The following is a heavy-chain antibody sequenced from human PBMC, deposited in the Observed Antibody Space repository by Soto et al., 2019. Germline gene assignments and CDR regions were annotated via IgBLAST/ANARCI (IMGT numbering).Heavy chain of an antibody. CDR3: ARDLFRGSSWYYFDY. J-gene: IGHJ4*02. Sequence: ASVKVSCKASGYTFTGYYMHWVRQAPGQGLEWMGWINPNSGGTNYAQKFQGWVTMTRDTSISTAYMELSRLRSDDTAVYYCARDLFRGSSWYYFDYWGQGTLVTVSS. CDR2: INPNSGGT. CDR1: GYTFTGYY. D-gene: IGHD6-13*01. V-gene: IGHV1-2*04.